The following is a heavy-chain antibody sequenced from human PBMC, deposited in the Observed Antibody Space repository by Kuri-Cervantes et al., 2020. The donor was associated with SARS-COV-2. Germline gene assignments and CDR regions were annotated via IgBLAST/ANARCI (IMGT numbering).Heavy chain of an antibody. CDR3: ARTTKDSSGYYSPVLEWPKLPQASSAFDP. V-gene: IGHV4-38-2*02. Sequence: SETLSLTCTVSGYSISSGYYWGWIRQPPGKGLEWIGSIYHSGSTYYNPSLKSRVTISVDTSKNQFSLKLSSVTAADTAVYYCARTTKDSSGYYSPVLEWPKLPQASSAFDPWGQGTLVTVSS. CDR2: IYHSGST. D-gene: IGHD3-22*01. CDR1: GYSISSGYY. J-gene: IGHJ5*02.